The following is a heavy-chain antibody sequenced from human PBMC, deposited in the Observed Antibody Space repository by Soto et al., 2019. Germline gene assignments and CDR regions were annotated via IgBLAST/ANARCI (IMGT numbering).Heavy chain of an antibody. Sequence: GSVRLSCSFSGVICGNSHMNWVGQAAGRGPEWVATIGSSGSDTYYADSVKGRFIISRDNFENTLFLQMSSLRAEDTALYYCARSSGAVEGSSYLDYWGQGTPVTVSS. J-gene: IGHJ4*02. CDR1: GVICGNSH. CDR3: ARSSGAVEGSSYLDY. CDR2: IGSSGSDT. V-gene: IGHV3-23*01. D-gene: IGHD1-26*01.